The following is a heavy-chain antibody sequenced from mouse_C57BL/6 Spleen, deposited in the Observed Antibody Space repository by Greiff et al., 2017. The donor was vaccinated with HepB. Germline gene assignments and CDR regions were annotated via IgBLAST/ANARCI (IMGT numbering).Heavy chain of an antibody. CDR2: INPNNGGT. V-gene: IGHV1-26*01. D-gene: IGHD3-1*01. CDR1: GYTFTDYY. Sequence: EVQLQQSGPELVKPGASVKISCKASGYTFTDYYMNWVKQSPGKSLEWIGDINPNNGGTSYNQKFKGKATLTVDKSSSTAYMELRSLTSEDSAVYYCARSGYPYAMDYWGQGTSVTVSS. J-gene: IGHJ4*01. CDR3: ARSGYPYAMDY.